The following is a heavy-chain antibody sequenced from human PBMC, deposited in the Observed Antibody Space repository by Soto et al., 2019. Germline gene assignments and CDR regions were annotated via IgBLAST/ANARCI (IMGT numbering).Heavy chain of an antibody. Sequence: GGSLRLSCAASGFTFSSYWMSWVRQAPGKGLEWVANIKQDGSEKYYVDSVKGRFTISRDNAKNSLYLQMNSLRAEDTAVYYCASDMGYSSSSGAFDIWGQGTMVTVSS. V-gene: IGHV3-7*01. CDR3: ASDMGYSSSSGAFDI. J-gene: IGHJ3*02. CDR2: IKQDGSEK. CDR1: GFTFSSYW. D-gene: IGHD6-6*01.